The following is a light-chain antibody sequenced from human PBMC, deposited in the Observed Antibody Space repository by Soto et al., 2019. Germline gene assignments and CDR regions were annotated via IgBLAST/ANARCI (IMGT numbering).Light chain of an antibody. Sequence: DIQMTQSPSSLSESVGDRVTITCRASQSISSYLNWYQQKPGKAPKLLIYAASSLQSGVPSRFSGSGSGTDFTLTISSLQPEDFATYYCQQSYSTPRTFGQGTTLEIK. CDR1: QSISSY. J-gene: IGKJ2*02. V-gene: IGKV1-39*01. CDR3: QQSYSTPRT. CDR2: AAS.